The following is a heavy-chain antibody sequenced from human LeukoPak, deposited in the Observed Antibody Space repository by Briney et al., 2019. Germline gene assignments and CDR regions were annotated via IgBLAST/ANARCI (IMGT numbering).Heavy chain of an antibody. CDR2: ISYDGSNK. CDR1: GIIFSSYG. CDR3: ATCDFDWLLSYYFDY. J-gene: IGHJ4*02. D-gene: IGHD3-9*01. Sequence: GGPLRLSCAASGIIFSSYGMHWVRQAPGKGLEWVAFISYDGSNKYYADSVKGRFTISRDNSKNTLYPQMNSLRAEDTAVYYCATCDFDWLLSYYFDYWGQGTLVTVSS. V-gene: IGHV3-30*03.